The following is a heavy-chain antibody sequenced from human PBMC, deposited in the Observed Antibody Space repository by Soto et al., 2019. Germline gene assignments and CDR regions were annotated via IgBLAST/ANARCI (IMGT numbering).Heavy chain of an antibody. J-gene: IGHJ4*02. CDR1: GACISSSSYY. D-gene: IGHD6-6*01. V-gene: IGHV4-39*01. CDR3: ARRSSSSVY. CDR2: IYYSGST. Sequence: EALALTCTVAGACISSSSYYWGWIRQPPGKGLEWIGSIYYSGSTYYNPSLKSRVTISVDTSKNQFSLKLSSVTAADTAVYYCARRSSSSVYWGQGTLVTVSS.